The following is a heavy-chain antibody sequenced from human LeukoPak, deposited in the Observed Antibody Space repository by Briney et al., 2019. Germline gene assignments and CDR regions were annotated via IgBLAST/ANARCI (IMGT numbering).Heavy chain of an antibody. D-gene: IGHD1-26*01. CDR2: IIPIFGTA. J-gene: IGHJ4*02. CDR3: ATHSGSYFRFFDY. CDR1: GGTFSSYA. Sequence: SVKVSCKASGGTFSSYAISWVRQAPGHGLEWMGGIIPIFGTANYAQKFQGRVTITADESTSTAYMELSSLRSEDTAVYYCATHSGSYFRFFDYWGQGTLVTVSS. V-gene: IGHV1-69*13.